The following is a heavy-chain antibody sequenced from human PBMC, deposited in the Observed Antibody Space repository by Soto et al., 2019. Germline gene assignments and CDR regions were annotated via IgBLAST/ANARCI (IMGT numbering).Heavy chain of an antibody. CDR1: GYTFTSYG. CDR2: ISAYNGNT. V-gene: IGHV1-18*01. Sequence: ASVKVSCKASGYTFTSYGISWVRQAPGQGLEWMGWISAYNGNTNYAQKLQGRVTMTTDTSTSTAYIELRSLRSDDTAVYYCARRQVPAAPYYYYYYYMDVWGKGTTVTVSS. J-gene: IGHJ6*03. CDR3: ARRQVPAAPYYYYYYYMDV. D-gene: IGHD2-2*01.